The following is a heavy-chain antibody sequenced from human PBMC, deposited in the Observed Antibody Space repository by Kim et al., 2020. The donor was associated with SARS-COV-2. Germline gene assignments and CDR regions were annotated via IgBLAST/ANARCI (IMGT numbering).Heavy chain of an antibody. CDR3: ARSRAFDI. V-gene: IGHV4-59*01. Sequence: YSGSTNHNPSLKSRVTISVDTSKNQFSLKLSSVTAADTAVYYCARSRAFDIWGQGTMVTVSS. J-gene: IGHJ3*02. CDR2: YSGST.